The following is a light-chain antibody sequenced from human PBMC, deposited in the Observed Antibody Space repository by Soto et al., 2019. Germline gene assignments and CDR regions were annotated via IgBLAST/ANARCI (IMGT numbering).Light chain of an antibody. J-gene: IGLJ3*02. V-gene: IGLV1-51*02. CDR1: SSNIGSGS. Sequence: QSALTQPPSVSAAPGQKVTISCSGSSSNIGSGSVSWYQQVPGTAPKLLIYENNERPLGIPDRFSGSKSGTSATLDITGLQTGDEADYYCGTWDMSLSAGVFGGGTKLTVL. CDR3: GTWDMSLSAGV. CDR2: ENN.